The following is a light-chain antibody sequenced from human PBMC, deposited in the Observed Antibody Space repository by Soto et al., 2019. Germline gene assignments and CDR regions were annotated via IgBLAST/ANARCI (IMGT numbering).Light chain of an antibody. CDR3: SSYTTSRTPYV. J-gene: IGLJ1*01. V-gene: IGLV2-14*01. CDR1: SSDVGGYNY. Sequence: QSVLAQPASVSGSPGQSITISCTGTSSDVGGYNYVSWYQQHPGKAPKLMIYEVSNRPSGVSNRFSGSKSGNTASLTISGLQAAEEPDYPSSSYTTSRTPYVLGTRTKVTV. CDR2: EVS.